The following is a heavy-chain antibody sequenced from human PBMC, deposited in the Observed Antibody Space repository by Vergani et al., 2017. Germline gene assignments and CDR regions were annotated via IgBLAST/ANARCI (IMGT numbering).Heavy chain of an antibody. J-gene: IGHJ5*02. D-gene: IGHD4-17*01. CDR2: FDPEDGET. V-gene: IGHV1-24*01. CDR1: GYTLTELS. Sequence: QVQLVQSGAEVKKPGASVKVSCKVSGYTLTELSMHWVRQAPGKGLEWMGGFDPEDGETIYAQKFQGRVTMTEDTSTDTAYMELSSLRSEDTAVYYCATMTTVTKEAPSWFDPWGQGTLVTVSS. CDR3: ATMTTVTKEAPSWFDP.